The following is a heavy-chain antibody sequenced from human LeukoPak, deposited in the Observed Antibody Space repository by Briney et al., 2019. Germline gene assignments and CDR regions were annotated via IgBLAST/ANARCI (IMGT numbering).Heavy chain of an antibody. CDR3: AKHPGSGWYMLDY. J-gene: IGHJ4*02. Sequence: GASLRLSCAASGFTFSSYAMSWVRQAPGKGLEWVSAISGSGGSTYYADSVKGRFTISRDNSKNTLYLQMNSLRAEDTAVYYCAKHPGSGWYMLDYWGQGTLGTVSS. CDR2: ISGSGGST. CDR1: GFTFSSYA. D-gene: IGHD6-19*01. V-gene: IGHV3-23*01.